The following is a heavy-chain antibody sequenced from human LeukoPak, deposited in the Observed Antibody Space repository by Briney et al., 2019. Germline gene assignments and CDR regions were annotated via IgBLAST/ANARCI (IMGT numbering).Heavy chain of an antibody. Sequence: PGGCLRLSCAASGFTFSSYEMNWVRQAPGKGLEWVSYISSSGRSINYADSVRGRFTISRDNGKNSLYLQMNSLRAEDTAVYYCARGGYSSSNADLDYWGQGTLVSVSS. J-gene: IGHJ4*02. CDR2: ISSSGRSI. V-gene: IGHV3-48*03. CDR1: GFTFSSYE. D-gene: IGHD6-6*01. CDR3: ARGGYSSSNADLDY.